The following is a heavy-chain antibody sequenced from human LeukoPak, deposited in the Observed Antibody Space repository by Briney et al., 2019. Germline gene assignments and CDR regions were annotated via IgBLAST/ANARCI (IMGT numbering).Heavy chain of an antibody. Sequence: GGSLRLSCLASGFTFGDHAMSWARQAPGKGLEWVGFIRGKTFGGSTEYTASVNGRFTISRDGSKSIAYLQMNSLKTEDTAVYYCTRGANGIAATGRAEDFWGQGTRVTVS. D-gene: IGHD6-13*01. CDR2: IRGKTFGGST. CDR1: GFTFGDHA. J-gene: IGHJ4*02. CDR3: TRGANGIAATGRAEDF. V-gene: IGHV3-49*01.